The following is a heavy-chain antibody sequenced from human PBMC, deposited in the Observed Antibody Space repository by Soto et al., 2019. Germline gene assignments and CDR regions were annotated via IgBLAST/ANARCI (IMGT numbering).Heavy chain of an antibody. D-gene: IGHD3-16*01. Sequence: GESLKISCKGSGYSFTSYWIGWVRQMPGKGLEWMGIIYPDDSDTRYSPSFQGQVTISADKSISTAYLQWSSLKASDTAMYYCARGGPGPSYYYSYMDVWGKGTTVTAP. CDR2: IYPDDSDT. J-gene: IGHJ6*03. CDR1: GYSFTSYW. CDR3: ARGGPGPSYYYSYMDV. V-gene: IGHV5-51*01.